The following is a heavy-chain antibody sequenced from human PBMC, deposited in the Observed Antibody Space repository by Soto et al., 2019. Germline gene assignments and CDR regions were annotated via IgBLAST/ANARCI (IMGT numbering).Heavy chain of an antibody. CDR2: IYPGDSDT. CDR3: ARRAMRDFYFAMDV. J-gene: IGHJ6*02. V-gene: IGHV5-51*01. Sequence: EVRLVQSGAEVKKPGESLKISCKGSGFSFPIYWIAWVRQMPGKGLEWMGVIYPGDSDTRYSPSFQGQVTISVDESKTTAYLQWNSLKASDTAVYYCARRAMRDFYFAMDVWGQGTTVSVSS. CDR1: GFSFPIYW.